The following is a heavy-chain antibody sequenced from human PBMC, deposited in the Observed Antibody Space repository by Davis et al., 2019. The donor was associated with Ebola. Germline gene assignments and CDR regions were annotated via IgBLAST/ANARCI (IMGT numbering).Heavy chain of an antibody. CDR1: GGSISSSSYY. CDR3: ARGSSSSLLYYYYGMDV. D-gene: IGHD6-6*01. CDR2: IYYSGST. V-gene: IGHV4-39*07. Sequence: PSEILSLTCTVSGGSISSSSYYWGWIRQPPGKGLEWIGSIYYSGSTYYNPSLKSRVTISVDTSKNQFSLKLSSVTAADTAVYYCARGSSSSLLYYYYGMDVWGQGTTVTVSS. J-gene: IGHJ6*02.